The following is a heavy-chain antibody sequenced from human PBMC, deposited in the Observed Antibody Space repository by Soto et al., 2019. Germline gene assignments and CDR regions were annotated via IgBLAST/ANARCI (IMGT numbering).Heavy chain of an antibody. D-gene: IGHD6-6*01. CDR3: ARANRSSSIAAIHQPLDKDYYYGMDV. CDR2: IISIFGTA. J-gene: IGHJ6*02. Sequence: QVQLVQSGAEVKKPGSSVKVSCKASGGTFSSYAISWVRQAPVQGLEWMGGIISIFGTANYAQKVQGRVTIPADESTSTAQMELSSLRSEDTAVYYCARANRSSSIAAIHQPLDKDYYYGMDVWGQGTTVTVSS. CDR1: GGTFSSYA. V-gene: IGHV1-69*01.